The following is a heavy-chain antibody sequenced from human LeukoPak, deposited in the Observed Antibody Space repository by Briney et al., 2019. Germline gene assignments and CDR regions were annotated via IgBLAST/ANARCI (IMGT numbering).Heavy chain of an antibody. CDR2: ICHDGSQK. J-gene: IGHJ4*02. Sequence: GGSLRLSCAASGFTFSSDAFHWVRQASGKGLEWVAVICHDGSQKYYADSVKGRFTISRDNSKNPVYLQMNTLRVDDTATYYCARFRIGWNEPDCWGQGTLVGVPS. D-gene: IGHD1-1*01. CDR1: GFTFSSDA. V-gene: IGHV3-33*08. CDR3: ARFRIGWNEPDC.